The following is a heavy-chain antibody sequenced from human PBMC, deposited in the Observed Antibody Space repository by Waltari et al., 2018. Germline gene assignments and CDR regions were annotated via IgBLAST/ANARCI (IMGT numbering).Heavy chain of an antibody. J-gene: IGHJ4*02. CDR2: INPNSGGT. D-gene: IGHD2-15*01. CDR3: ARVKRVCGGSCYGFAY. V-gene: IGHV1-2*02. CDR1: GYTFTGYY. Sequence: QVQLVQSGAEVTKPGASVKVSCKASGYTFTGYYMHWVRQAPGQGLEWMGWINPNSGGTNYAQKFRGRVTMTRDTSISTAYMELSRLRSDDTAVYYCARVKRVCGGSCYGFAYWGQGTLVTVSS.